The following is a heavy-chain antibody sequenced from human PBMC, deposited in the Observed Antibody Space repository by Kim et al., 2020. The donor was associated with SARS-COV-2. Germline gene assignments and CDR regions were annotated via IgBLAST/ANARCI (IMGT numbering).Heavy chain of an antibody. Sequence: GGSLRLSCAASGFTFSDYAMHWVRQTPGKGLEWLAVISHDGIYTYYPESVKGRFTISRDNSKNTLFLQMNSLRAGDTALYYCARDRLELRTGDYWGQGTLVTVSS. J-gene: IGHJ4*02. CDR2: ISHDGIYT. CDR1: GFTFSDYA. V-gene: IGHV3-30-3*01. CDR3: ARDRLELRTGDY. D-gene: IGHD1-7*01.